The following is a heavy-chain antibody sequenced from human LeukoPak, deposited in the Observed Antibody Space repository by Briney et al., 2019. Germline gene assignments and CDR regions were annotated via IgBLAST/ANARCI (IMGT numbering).Heavy chain of an antibody. CDR2: INSDGSTT. V-gene: IGHV3-74*01. CDR3: ARVGTTSNFYYYYGMDV. D-gene: IGHD2/OR15-2a*01. J-gene: IGHJ6*02. Sequence: GGSLRLSCAASRFTFSSYWMYWVRQAPGKGLVWVSRINSDGSTTSYADSVKGRFTISRDNAKNTLYLQMNSLGAEDTAVYYCARVGTTSNFYYYYGMDVWGQGTTVTVSS. CDR1: RFTFSSYW.